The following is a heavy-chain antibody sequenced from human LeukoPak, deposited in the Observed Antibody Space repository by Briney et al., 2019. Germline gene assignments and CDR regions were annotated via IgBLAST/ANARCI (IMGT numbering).Heavy chain of an antibody. CDR3: ARGWFGELLDAFDI. J-gene: IGHJ3*02. Sequence: PGGSLRLSCAASGFTSSIYWMSWVRQAPGKGLERVANIKQDGSEKYYVDSVKGRFTISRDNAKNSLYLQMNSLRAEDTAVYYCARGWFGELLDAFDIWGQGTMVTVSS. CDR1: GFTSSIYW. D-gene: IGHD3-10*01. CDR2: IKQDGSEK. V-gene: IGHV3-7*04.